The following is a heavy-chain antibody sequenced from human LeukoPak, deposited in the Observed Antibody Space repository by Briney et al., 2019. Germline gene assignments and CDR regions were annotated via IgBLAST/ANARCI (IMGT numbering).Heavy chain of an antibody. V-gene: IGHV3-23*01. D-gene: IGHD6-13*01. CDR2: ISGSGGST. CDR1: GFTFSSYA. Sequence: PGGSLRLSCAASGFTFSSYAMSWVRQAPGKGLEWVSAISGSGGSTYYADSVKGRFTISRDNSKNTLYLQMNSLRAEDTAVYYCAKMARRKIIAAAGNDWFDPWGQGTLVTVSS. CDR3: AKMARRKIIAAAGNDWFDP. J-gene: IGHJ5*02.